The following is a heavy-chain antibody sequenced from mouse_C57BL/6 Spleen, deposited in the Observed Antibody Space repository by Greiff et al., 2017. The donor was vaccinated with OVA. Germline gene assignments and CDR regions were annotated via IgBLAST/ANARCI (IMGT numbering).Heavy chain of an antibody. CDR1: GYTFTDYE. Sequence: QVQLQQSGAELVRPGASVTLSCKASGYTFTDYEMHWVKQTPVHGLEWIGAIDPETGGTAYNQKFKGKAILTADKSSSTAYMELRSLTSEDSAVYYCTRGDDYDRPMDYWGQGTSVTVSS. J-gene: IGHJ4*01. D-gene: IGHD2-4*01. CDR2: IDPETGGT. CDR3: TRGDDYDRPMDY. V-gene: IGHV1-15*01.